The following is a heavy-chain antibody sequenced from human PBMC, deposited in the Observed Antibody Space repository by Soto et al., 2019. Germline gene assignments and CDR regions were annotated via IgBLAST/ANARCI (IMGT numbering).Heavy chain of an antibody. Sequence: PSETLFLTCTVSGGSISNGDYYWSWIRQHPGKGLEWIGYIYYSGTTYYSPSLQSRVSISVDTSQNQFSLKLSSVTAADTAIYYCAKGSFSSSSSWFDPWGQGTLVTVSS. CDR3: AKGSFSSSSSWFDP. CDR2: IYYSGTT. J-gene: IGHJ5*02. D-gene: IGHD6-6*01. CDR1: GGSISNGDYY. V-gene: IGHV4-31*03.